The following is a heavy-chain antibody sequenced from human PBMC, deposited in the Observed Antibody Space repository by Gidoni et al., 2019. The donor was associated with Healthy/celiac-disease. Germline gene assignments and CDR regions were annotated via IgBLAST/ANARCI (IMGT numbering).Heavy chain of an antibody. CDR3: ATGELGSSSWYKYYFDY. CDR1: GFTFSSYA. J-gene: IGHJ4*02. D-gene: IGHD6-13*01. CDR2: IRGSGGST. Sequence: EVQLLESGGGLVQPGGSLRLSCAASGFTFSSYAMSWVRQAPGKGLEWVSAIRGSGGSTYDADSVKGRFTIYRDNSKNTLYLQMNSLRAEDTAVYYCATGELGSSSWYKYYFDYWGQGTLVTVSS. V-gene: IGHV3-23*01.